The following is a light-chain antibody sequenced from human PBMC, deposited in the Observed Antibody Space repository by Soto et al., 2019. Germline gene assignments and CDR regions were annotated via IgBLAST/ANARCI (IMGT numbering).Light chain of an antibody. CDR1: QSVRSH. CDR2: DAS. J-gene: IGKJ5*01. CDR3: QQRSDWPPIT. V-gene: IGKV3-11*01. Sequence: DTVLTQSPATLSLSPGETATLSWRASQSVRSHLAWYQQRPGQPPRLLIYDASYRATGVPLRFSGSGSGTEFTLTISSLESGDSAIYYCQQRSDWPPITFGQGTRLEIK.